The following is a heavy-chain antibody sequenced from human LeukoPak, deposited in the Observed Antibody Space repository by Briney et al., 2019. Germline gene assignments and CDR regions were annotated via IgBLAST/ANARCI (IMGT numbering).Heavy chain of an antibody. CDR2: ISSSGSTI. J-gene: IGHJ3*02. CDR1: GFTFSSYW. V-gene: IGHV3-48*04. Sequence: GSLRLSCAASGFTFSSYWMSWVRQAPGKGLEWVSYISSSGSTIYYADSVKGRFTISRDNAKNTLYLQMNSLRAEDTAVYYCARPGRYFDWLTPDAFDIWGQGTMVTVSS. D-gene: IGHD3-9*01. CDR3: ARPGRYFDWLTPDAFDI.